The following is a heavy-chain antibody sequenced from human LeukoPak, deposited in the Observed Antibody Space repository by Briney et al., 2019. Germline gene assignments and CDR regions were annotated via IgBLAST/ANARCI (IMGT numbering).Heavy chain of an antibody. Sequence: SVTVSCKASGGTFSSYAISWVRQAPGQGLEWMGRIIPILGIANYAQKFQGRVTITADKSTSTAYMELSSLRSEDTAVYYCARDEGDGYNVAYYGMDVWGQGTTVTVSS. J-gene: IGHJ6*02. V-gene: IGHV1-69*04. D-gene: IGHD5-24*01. CDR1: GGTFSSYA. CDR3: ARDEGDGYNVAYYGMDV. CDR2: IIPILGIA.